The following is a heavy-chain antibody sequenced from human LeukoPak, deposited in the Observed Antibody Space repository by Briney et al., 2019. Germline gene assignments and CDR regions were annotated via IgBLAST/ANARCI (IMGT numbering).Heavy chain of an antibody. D-gene: IGHD3-3*01. CDR3: ARVRPDTIFGVVRYYYYYGMDV. Sequence: GGSLRLSCAASGFTFSSYWMSWVRQAPGKGLEWVANIKQDGREKYYVDSVKGRFTISRDNAKNSLYLQMNSLRAEDTAVYYCARVRPDTIFGVVRYYYYYGMDVWGQGTTVTVSS. J-gene: IGHJ6*02. V-gene: IGHV3-7*05. CDR1: GFTFSSYW. CDR2: IKQDGREK.